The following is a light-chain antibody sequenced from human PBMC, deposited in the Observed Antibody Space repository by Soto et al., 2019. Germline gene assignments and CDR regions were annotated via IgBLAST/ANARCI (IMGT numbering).Light chain of an antibody. CDR2: AAS. CDR3: QQYDILPPVT. J-gene: IGKJ3*01. V-gene: IGKV1-33*01. CDR1: QDIGDY. Sequence: DIQMTQSPSSLSASIGDRVTITCQASQDIGDYLNWYQQKPGKAPNLLIYAASNLEPGVPSRFSGMGSGTDFSLTICSLQPEDIATYYCQQYDILPPVTFGPGTKVDIK.